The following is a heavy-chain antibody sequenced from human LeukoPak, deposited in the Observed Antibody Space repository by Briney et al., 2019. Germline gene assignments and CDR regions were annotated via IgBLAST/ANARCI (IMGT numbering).Heavy chain of an antibody. V-gene: IGHV1-46*01. CDR1: GYTFTSYY. D-gene: IGHD3-10*01. J-gene: IGHJ4*02. Sequence: ASVKVSCKASGYTFTSYYMHWVRQAPGQGLEWMGIINPSGGSTSYAQKFQGRVTMTRDTSTSTVYMELSSLRSEDTAVYYCARGGWFGELLNGYYFDYWGQGTLVTVSS. CDR3: ARGGWFGELLNGYYFDY. CDR2: INPSGGST.